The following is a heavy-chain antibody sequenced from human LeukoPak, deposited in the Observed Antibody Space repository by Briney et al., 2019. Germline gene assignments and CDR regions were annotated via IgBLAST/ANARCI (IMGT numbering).Heavy chain of an antibody. CDR2: ISISGDAT. CDR1: GFTFSSCA. D-gene: IGHD4/OR15-4a*01. V-gene: IGHV3-23*01. Sequence: GGSLRLSCAASGFTFSSCAMHWVRQAPGKGLEWVSGISISGDATYYGDSVKGRFTISRDNSKNTLYLQMNSLRVDDTAVYYCAKAPVYSAFDIWGKGTTVTVSS. CDR3: AKAPVYSAFDI. J-gene: IGHJ6*04.